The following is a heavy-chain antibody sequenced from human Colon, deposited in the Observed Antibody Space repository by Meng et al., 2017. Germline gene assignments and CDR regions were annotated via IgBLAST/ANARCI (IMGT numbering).Heavy chain of an antibody. D-gene: IGHD3-16*01. V-gene: IGHV3-23*01. J-gene: IGHJ4*02. CDR2: FTASSST. CDR3: AKLTSL. CDR1: GFAFSGSS. Sequence: GGSLRLSCAASGFAFSGSSMSWARQAPGKGLEWVSTFTASSSTFYADSVKGRFTISRDNSKNTLYLQMNSLRAEDAAVYYCAKLTSLWGQGTLVTVSS.